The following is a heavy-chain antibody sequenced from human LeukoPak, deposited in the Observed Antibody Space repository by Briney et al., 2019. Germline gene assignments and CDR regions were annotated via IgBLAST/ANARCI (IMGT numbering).Heavy chain of an antibody. CDR3: ASGYRDYDFWSGYLFFGAFDI. CDR2: IYYSGST. Sequence: PSETLSPTCTVSGGSISSSSYYWGWIRQPPGKGLEWIGSIYYSGSTYYNPSLKSRVTISVDTSKNQFSLKLSSVTAADTAVYYCASGYRDYDFWSGYLFFGAFDIWGQGTMVTVSS. D-gene: IGHD3-3*01. CDR1: GGSISSSSYY. V-gene: IGHV4-39*07. J-gene: IGHJ3*02.